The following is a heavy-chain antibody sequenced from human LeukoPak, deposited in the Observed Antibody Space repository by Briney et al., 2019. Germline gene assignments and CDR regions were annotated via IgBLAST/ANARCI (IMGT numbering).Heavy chain of an antibody. CDR3: ARHFYFSIDC. CDR1: GFNFSPNW. J-gene: IGHJ4*02. Sequence: GGSLRLSCAASGFNFSPNWMLWVRQVAGRGLEWVALIRNDGKTTTYADSVKGRFTISRDTAKNTLYLQMNNLRAEDTAGYFCARHFYFSIDCWGQGTLVTVSS. CDR2: IRNDGKTT. D-gene: IGHD2/OR15-2a*01. V-gene: IGHV3-74*01.